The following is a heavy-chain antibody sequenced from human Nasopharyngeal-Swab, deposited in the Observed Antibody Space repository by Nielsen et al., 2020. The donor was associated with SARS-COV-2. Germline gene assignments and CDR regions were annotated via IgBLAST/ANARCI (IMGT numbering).Heavy chain of an antibody. V-gene: IGHV3-30*18. J-gene: IGHJ3*02. Sequence: GGSLRLSCAASGFIFSSYGMHWARQAPGKGLEWVAVISYDGSNKYYADSLKGRFTTSKDNSKNTLYLQMSSLRAEDTAVYYCAKVPGSSWVDAFDIWGQGTKVTVSS. CDR2: ISYDGSNK. CDR1: GFIFSSYG. D-gene: IGHD6-13*01. CDR3: AKVPGSSWVDAFDI.